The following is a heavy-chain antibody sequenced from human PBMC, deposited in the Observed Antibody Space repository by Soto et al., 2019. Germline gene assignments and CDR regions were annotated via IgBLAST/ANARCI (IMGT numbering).Heavy chain of an antibody. CDR3: ARGSSTNDYYYYGMDV. V-gene: IGHV4-59*01. D-gene: IGHD2-2*01. Sequence: SETLSLTCTLSGGSISSYYWSWIRQPPGKGLEWIGYIYYSGSTRYNPSLRGRVTISVDTSKNQFSLKLSSVTAADTAVYYCARGSSTNDYYYYGMDVWGQGTTVTVS. CDR2: IYYSGST. CDR1: GGSISSYY. J-gene: IGHJ6*02.